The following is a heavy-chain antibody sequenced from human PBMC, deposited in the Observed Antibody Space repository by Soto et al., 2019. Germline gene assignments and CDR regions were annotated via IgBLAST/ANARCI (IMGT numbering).Heavy chain of an antibody. Sequence: EVQLVESGGGLVKPGGSLRLSCAASGFTFSSYSMNWVRQAPGKGLEWVSSISSSSSYIYYADSVKGRFTISRDNAKNSLYLQMNSLRAEDTAVYYCARGYSGYEKGGFDYWGQGTLVTVSS. CDR1: GFTFSSYS. CDR2: ISSSSSYI. CDR3: ARGYSGYEKGGFDY. J-gene: IGHJ4*02. D-gene: IGHD5-12*01. V-gene: IGHV3-21*01.